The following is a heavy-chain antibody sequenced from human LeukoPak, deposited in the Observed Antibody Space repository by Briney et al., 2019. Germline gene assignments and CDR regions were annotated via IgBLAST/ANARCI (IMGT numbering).Heavy chain of an antibody. Sequence: GGPLRLSCAASGFTFSSYAMSWVRQAPGKGLEWVSAIYVSYGSTYYADSVKGRFTISRDNSKNTLYLQMNSLRAEDTAVYYCAKDAPGRRYWYFDLWGRGTLVTVSS. CDR3: AKDAPGRRYWYFDL. CDR2: IYVSYGST. CDR1: GFTFSSYA. J-gene: IGHJ2*01. D-gene: IGHD3-10*01. V-gene: IGHV3-23*01.